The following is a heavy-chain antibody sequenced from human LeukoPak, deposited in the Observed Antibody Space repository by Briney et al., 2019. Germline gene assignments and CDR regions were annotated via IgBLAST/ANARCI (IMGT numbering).Heavy chain of an antibody. J-gene: IGHJ4*02. CDR3: ARVGATGTTSPFDY. CDR1: GYTFTGYY. D-gene: IGHD1-1*01. V-gene: IGHV1-2*02. Sequence: ASVKVSCKASGYTFTGYYMHWVRQAPGQGLEWMGWINPNSGGTNYAQKFQGRVTMARDTSISTAYMELSRLRSDDTAVYYCARVGATGTTSPFDYWGQGTLVTVSS. CDR2: INPNSGGT.